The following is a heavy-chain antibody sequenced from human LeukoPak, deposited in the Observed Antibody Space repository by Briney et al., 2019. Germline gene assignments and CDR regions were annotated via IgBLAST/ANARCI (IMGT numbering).Heavy chain of an antibody. D-gene: IGHD3-16*01. J-gene: IGHJ3*02. Sequence: PGGSLRLSCAASGFTFSSYSMNWVRQAPGKGLVWVSRIKYDGSSTNYADSVKGRFTISRDNAKNTLYLQMNSLRAEDTAVYYCTRRGAASDAFDIWGQGTMVTVSS. CDR3: TRRGAASDAFDI. CDR2: IKYDGSST. CDR1: GFTFSSYS. V-gene: IGHV3-74*01.